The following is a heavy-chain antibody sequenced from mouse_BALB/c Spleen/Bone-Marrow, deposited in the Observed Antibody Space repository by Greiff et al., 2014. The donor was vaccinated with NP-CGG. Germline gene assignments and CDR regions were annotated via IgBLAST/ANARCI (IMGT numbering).Heavy chain of an antibody. Sequence: DVQLVESGGGLVQPGGSLRLSCTTSGFTFTDYFMTWVRQPPGKALEWLGFIRNKPNGYTTEYNPSVKGRFTISRDNSQGILYLQMNTLRAEDSAIYYCARDYSGYFDFWGQGTTITVSS. CDR3: ARDYSGYFDF. V-gene: IGHV7-3*02. J-gene: IGHJ2*01. CDR1: GFTFTDYF. D-gene: IGHD5-1*01. CDR2: IRNKPNGYTT.